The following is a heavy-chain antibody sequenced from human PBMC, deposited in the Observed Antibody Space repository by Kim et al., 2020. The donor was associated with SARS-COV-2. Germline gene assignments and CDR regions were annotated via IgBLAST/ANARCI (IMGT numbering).Heavy chain of an antibody. Sequence: GGSLRLSCAASGFTFSSYAMSWVRQAPGKGLEWVSAISGSGGSTYYADFVKGRFTISRDNSKNTLYLQMNSLRAEDTAVYYCAKDDAVEDTAMVSYYYYYGMDVWGQGTTVTVSS. V-gene: IGHV3-23*01. D-gene: IGHD5-18*01. CDR1: GFTFSSYA. CDR3: AKDDAVEDTAMVSYYYYYGMDV. J-gene: IGHJ6*02. CDR2: ISGSGGST.